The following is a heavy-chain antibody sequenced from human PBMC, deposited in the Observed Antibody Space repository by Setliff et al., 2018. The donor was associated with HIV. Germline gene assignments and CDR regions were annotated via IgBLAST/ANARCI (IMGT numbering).Heavy chain of an antibody. CDR2: RSTTGST. Sequence: SETLSLTCTVSGGSISSYYWSWIRQSPGKGLGWIGFRSTTGSTDYNPSLRSRVTISVDTSKNQFSLRLTSVTAADTAVYYCARSPSYSSSFSYYYYSMDVWGQGTTVTVS. CDR3: ARSPSYSSSFSYYYYSMDV. CDR1: GGSISSYY. V-gene: IGHV4-4*09. J-gene: IGHJ6*02. D-gene: IGHD6-6*01.